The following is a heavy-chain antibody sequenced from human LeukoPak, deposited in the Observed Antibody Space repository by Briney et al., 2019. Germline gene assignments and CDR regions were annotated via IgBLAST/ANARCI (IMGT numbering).Heavy chain of an antibody. J-gene: IGHJ4*02. CDR2: ISWNSGSI. CDR1: GFTFDDYA. Sequence: GRSLRLSCEVSGFTFDDYAMHWVRQAPGKGLEWVSGISWNSGSIGYGDSVKGRFTISRDNAKNSLYLQMNSLRAEDTALYYCAKSKSNYYDSSGSFDYWGQGTLVTVSS. D-gene: IGHD3-22*01. CDR3: AKSKSNYYDSSGSFDY. V-gene: IGHV3-9*01.